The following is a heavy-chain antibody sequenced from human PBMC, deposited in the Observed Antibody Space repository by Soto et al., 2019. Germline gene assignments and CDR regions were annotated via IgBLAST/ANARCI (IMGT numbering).Heavy chain of an antibody. V-gene: IGHV3-48*01. CDR1: GLSFSDYS. J-gene: IGHJ4*02. Sequence: EVQLVESGGGLEQPGGSLRLSCVASGLSFSDYSMNWVRQPPGKGLGWISYISSSSDIIFYADSVKARFTISRDASNNSLFFQINSPTREYLAVYYCAREGTLVDYWGQGTLVTVPS. CDR2: ISSSSDII. CDR3: AREGTLVDY. D-gene: IGHD3-10*01.